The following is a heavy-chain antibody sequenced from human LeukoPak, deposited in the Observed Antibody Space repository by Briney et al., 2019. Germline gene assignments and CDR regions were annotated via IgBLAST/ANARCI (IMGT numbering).Heavy chain of an antibody. CDR3: AKVVPFELGFDY. CDR2: IWFDVSNE. Sequence: GRSLRLSCAASGFIFSNYGMHWVRQAPGKGREWVAVIWFDVSNEDYADSVKGRFTISRDNSKNTLFLQMNRLRAEDTAVYYCAKVVPFELGFDYWGQGTLVTVSS. V-gene: IGHV3-33*06. J-gene: IGHJ4*02. D-gene: IGHD3/OR15-3a*01. CDR1: GFIFSNYG.